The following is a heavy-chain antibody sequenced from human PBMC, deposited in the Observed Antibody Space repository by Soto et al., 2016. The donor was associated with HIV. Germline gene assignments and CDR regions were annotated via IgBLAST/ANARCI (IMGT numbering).Heavy chain of an antibody. Sequence: QVQLVESGGGVVQPGRSLRLSCVASGFSFSKYAMHWVRQVPGKGLEWVAVISYHGSNRYYADSVKGRFTISRDNSKNMLYLQMNSLRNEDTAVYYCARVPLLAAAVRAAYYFDYCGQGSLVTVSP. V-gene: IGHV3-30*04. CDR2: ISYHGSNR. J-gene: IGHJ4*02. CDR3: ARVPLLAAAVRAAYYFDY. D-gene: IGHD6-13*01. CDR1: GFSFSKYA.